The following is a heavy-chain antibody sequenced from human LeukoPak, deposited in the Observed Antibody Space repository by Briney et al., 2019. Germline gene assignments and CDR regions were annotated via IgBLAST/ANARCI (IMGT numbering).Heavy chain of an antibody. J-gene: IGHJ3*02. CDR2: IIPIFGTA. CDR3: AREGNYGDLNAFDI. Sequence: SVKVSCKASGGTFSSYAISWVRQAPGQGLEWMGGIIPIFGTANYAQKFQGRVTITADESTSTAYMELSSLRSEDTAVYYCAREGNYGDLNAFDIWGQGTMVSVSS. V-gene: IGHV1-69*13. CDR1: GGTFSSYA. D-gene: IGHD4-17*01.